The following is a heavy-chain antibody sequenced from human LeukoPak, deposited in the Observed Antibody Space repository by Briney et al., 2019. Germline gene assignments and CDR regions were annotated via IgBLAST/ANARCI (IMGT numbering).Heavy chain of an antibody. V-gene: IGHV3-74*01. CDR2: INSDGSST. J-gene: IGHJ5*02. D-gene: IGHD3-22*01. CDR3: ASGFSDTSGST. Sequence: PGRSLRLSCVASGFTFSSYWMHWVRQAPGKGLAWVSRINSDGSSTSYADCVKGRFTISRDNAKNALYLQMSSLRAEDTAVYYCASGFSDTSGSTWGQGTLATVSS. CDR1: GFTFSSYW.